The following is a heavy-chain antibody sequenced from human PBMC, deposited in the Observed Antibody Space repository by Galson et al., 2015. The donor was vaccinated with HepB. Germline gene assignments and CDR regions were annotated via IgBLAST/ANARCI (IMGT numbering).Heavy chain of an antibody. V-gene: IGHV3-48*01. Sequence: SLRLSCAASGFTFSSYSMNWVRQAPGKGLEWVSYISSSSSTIYYADSVKGRFTISRDNAKNTLYLQMNSLRAEDTAVYYCARGRVPAANVPFFDYWGQGTLVTVSS. J-gene: IGHJ4*02. CDR1: GFTFSSYS. D-gene: IGHD2-2*01. CDR2: ISSSSSTI. CDR3: ARGRVPAANVPFFDY.